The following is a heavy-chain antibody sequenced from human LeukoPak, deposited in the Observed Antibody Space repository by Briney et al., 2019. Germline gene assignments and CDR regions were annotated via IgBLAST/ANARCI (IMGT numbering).Heavy chain of an antibody. CDR2: IKQDGSEK. V-gene: IGHV3-7*05. D-gene: IGHD5-24*01. CDR1: GFTFSNYW. CDR3: ARASDPWLQLT. Sequence: GGSLRLSFAASGFTFSNYWMIWVRQAPGKGLEWVGNIKQDGSEKRYADSVRGRFSISRDNAQTSLYLQMYSLRAEDTVVYYCARASDPWLQLTWGQGTLVTVSS. J-gene: IGHJ5*02.